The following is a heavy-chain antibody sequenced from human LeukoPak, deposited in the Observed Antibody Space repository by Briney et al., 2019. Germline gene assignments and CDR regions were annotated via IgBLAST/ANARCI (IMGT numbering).Heavy chain of an antibody. Sequence: GGSLRLSCAASGFTFSSYAMHWVRQAPGKGLEWVAVISYDGSNKYYADSVKGRFTISRDNSKNTLYPQMNSLRADDTAIYYCAKSCNSGNCYYNYWGQGTLVTVSS. D-gene: IGHD2-15*01. CDR3: AKSCNSGNCYYNY. CDR1: GFTFSSYA. V-gene: IGHV3-30*04. CDR2: ISYDGSNK. J-gene: IGHJ4*02.